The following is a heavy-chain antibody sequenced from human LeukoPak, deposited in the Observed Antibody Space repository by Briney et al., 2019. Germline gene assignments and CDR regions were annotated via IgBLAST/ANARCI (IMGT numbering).Heavy chain of an antibody. J-gene: IGHJ6*03. CDR3: AKDAGTYYYMDV. CDR2: INPKSGGT. CDR1: GYTFTGYY. Sequence: ASVKVSCXASGYTFTGYYMHWVRQAPGQGLEWMGWINPKSGGTKYAQKFQGRVTMTRDTSISTAYMDLSRLRSDDTAVYYCAKDAGTYYYMDVWGKGTTVTVSS. V-gene: IGHV1-2*02.